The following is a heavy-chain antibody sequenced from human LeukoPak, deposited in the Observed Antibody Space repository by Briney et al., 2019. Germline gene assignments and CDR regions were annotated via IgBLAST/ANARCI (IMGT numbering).Heavy chain of an antibody. CDR2: IGTAGDT. CDR1: GFTFSSYD. J-gene: IGHJ6*02. CDR3: ARERRHGSGSPYALSYGMDV. Sequence: GGSLGLSCAASGFTFSSYDMHWVRQATGKGLEWVSAIGTAGDTYYPGSVKGRFTISRENAKNSLYLQMNSLRAGDTAVYYCARERRHGSGSPYALSYGMDVWGQGTTVTVSS. D-gene: IGHD3-10*01. V-gene: IGHV3-13*01.